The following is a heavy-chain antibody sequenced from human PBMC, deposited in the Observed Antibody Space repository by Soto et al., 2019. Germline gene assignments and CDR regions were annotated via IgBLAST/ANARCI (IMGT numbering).Heavy chain of an antibody. CDR2: IKVDSGYT. D-gene: IGHD5-12*01. J-gene: IGHJ5*02. Sequence: QLQLVQSAAEVKKPGASVRVSCKAYGYPFIKYGISWIRQAPEQGREWMGWIKVDSGYTNYAQKFQGRVTMTADTSSDTAFMELRSLRLDDTAVYFCATSYETGFDPWGQGTLVSVSS. CDR1: GYPFIKYG. CDR3: ATSYETGFDP. V-gene: IGHV1-18*04.